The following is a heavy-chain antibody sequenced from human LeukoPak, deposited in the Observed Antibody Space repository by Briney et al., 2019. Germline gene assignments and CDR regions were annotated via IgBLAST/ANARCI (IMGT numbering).Heavy chain of an antibody. CDR1: GGTFSSYA. Sequence: SVEVSCKASGGTFSSYAISWVRQAPGQGLEWMGGIIPIFGTANYAQKFQGRVTITTDESTSTAYMELSSLRSEDTAVYYCARALTRGYSGYDYGYWGQGTLVTVSS. CDR2: IIPIFGTA. D-gene: IGHD5-12*01. J-gene: IGHJ4*02. CDR3: ARALTRGYSGYDYGY. V-gene: IGHV1-69*05.